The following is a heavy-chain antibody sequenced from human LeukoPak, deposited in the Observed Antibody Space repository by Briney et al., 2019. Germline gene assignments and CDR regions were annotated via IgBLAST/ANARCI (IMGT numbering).Heavy chain of an antibody. CDR2: IYSGGGT. J-gene: IGHJ6*02. Sequence: PGGSLRLSCAASGFTVSNTYMSWVRQAPGKGLEWVSLIYSGGGTYSADSVKGRFTISRDISKNTLYLQMNSLRAEDTAVYYCARDRSNYLGGSSYSGMAVWAQGPTATAPS. D-gene: IGHD4-11*01. CDR3: ARDRSNYLGGSSYSGMAV. V-gene: IGHV3-53*01. CDR1: GFTVSNTY.